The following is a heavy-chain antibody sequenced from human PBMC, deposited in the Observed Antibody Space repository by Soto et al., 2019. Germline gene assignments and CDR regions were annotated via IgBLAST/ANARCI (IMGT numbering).Heavy chain of an antibody. D-gene: IGHD2-2*01. CDR2: INHSGST. CDR3: ARGRLGVVVSTDHFAPFDI. Sequence: QVQLQQWGAGLLKPSETLSLTCAVYGGSFSGYYWSWIRQPPGKGLEWIGEINHSGSTNYNPSLKSRVTISVHTYKNQFSLELSSVTAADTDVYYCARGRLGVVVSTDHFAPFDIWGRGAMVTVSS. V-gene: IGHV4-34*01. CDR1: GGSFSGYY. J-gene: IGHJ3*02.